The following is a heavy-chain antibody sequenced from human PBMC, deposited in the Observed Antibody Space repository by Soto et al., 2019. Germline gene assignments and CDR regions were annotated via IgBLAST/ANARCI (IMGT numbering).Heavy chain of an antibody. Sequence: EVQLLESGGGLVQPGGSLRLSCAASGFTFSSYAMSWVRQAPGKGLEWVSAISGSGGSTYYADSVKGRFTISRDNSKNTLYLQMNSLRAEDTAVYYCAKDGGYCSGGSCYYYYYMDVWGNGTTVTVSS. V-gene: IGHV3-23*01. D-gene: IGHD2-15*01. CDR3: AKDGGYCSGGSCYYYYYMDV. CDR2: ISGSGGST. J-gene: IGHJ6*03. CDR1: GFTFSSYA.